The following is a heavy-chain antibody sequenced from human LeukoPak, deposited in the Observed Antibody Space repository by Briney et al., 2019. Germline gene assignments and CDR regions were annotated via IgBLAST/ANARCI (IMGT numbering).Heavy chain of an antibody. V-gene: IGHV1-24*01. J-gene: IGHJ4*02. Sequence: ASVKVSCKVSGYSLSELSIHWVRQAPGKGLEWMGGFDPEDDEAIYAQSLQGRVTMTEDTSTDTAYMELSGLTSDDAAVYYCATDVPGMAPYDFWGQGTLVTVS. CDR1: GYSLSELS. CDR2: FDPEDDEA. D-gene: IGHD1-1*01. CDR3: ATDVPGMAPYDF.